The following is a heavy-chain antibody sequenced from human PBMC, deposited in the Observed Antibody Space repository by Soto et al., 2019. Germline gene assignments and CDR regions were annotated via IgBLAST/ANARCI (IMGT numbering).Heavy chain of an antibody. CDR2: INPETGGT. D-gene: IGHD2-21*01. Sequence: VSVKVSCKASGHTYTGYYVHGVREAPLQGLEWMGWINPETGGTRYAQKFQGRVTLSRDTYINTDYLELSRLRFDDAAVYFCAGDRSQVMLDGMDVWGQGTTLTVSS. J-gene: IGHJ6*02. V-gene: IGHV1-2*02. CDR1: GHTYTGYY. CDR3: AGDRSQVMLDGMDV.